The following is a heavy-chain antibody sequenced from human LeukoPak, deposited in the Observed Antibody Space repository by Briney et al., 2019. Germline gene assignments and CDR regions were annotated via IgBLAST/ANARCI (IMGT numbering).Heavy chain of an antibody. V-gene: IGHV4-59*08. D-gene: IGHD1-14*01. J-gene: IGHJ4*02. CDR1: GGSLSGLY. Sequence: SQTRSLTCPVAGGSLSGLYWSWIRQPPGKGLEWIGYIHYSGSTNYNPSLKSRSPISVDTSKNQSSLKLDSVTAATTAVYYVPRHRVTGLAAWGQGTLVTVSS. CDR2: IHYSGST. CDR3: PRHRVTGLAA.